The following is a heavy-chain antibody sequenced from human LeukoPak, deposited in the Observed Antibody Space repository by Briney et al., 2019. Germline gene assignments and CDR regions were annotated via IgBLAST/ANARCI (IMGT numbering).Heavy chain of an antibody. V-gene: IGHV3-48*02. Sequence: PGGSLRLSCVASGFIFSTFGMSWVRQAPGKGLEWISYISSSGDTIYYADSVKGRLTISRDNAKNSLYLQMNSLRDGDTAVYYCARAGPGVPAAMTYWGQGTLVTVSS. CDR3: ARAGPGVPAAMTY. CDR2: ISSSGDTI. D-gene: IGHD2-2*01. J-gene: IGHJ4*02. CDR1: GFIFSTFG.